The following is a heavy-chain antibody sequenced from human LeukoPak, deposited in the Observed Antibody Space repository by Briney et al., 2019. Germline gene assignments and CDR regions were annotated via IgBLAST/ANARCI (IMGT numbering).Heavy chain of an antibody. V-gene: IGHV7-4-1*02. CDR1: GYTFTSYA. D-gene: IGHD6-13*01. Sequence: ASVKVSCKASGYTFTSYAMNWVRQAPGQGLEWMGWTNTNTGNPTYAQGFTGRFVFSLDTSVSTAYLQISSLKAEDTAVYYCARGSWLTSPFGYYYYYMDVWGKGTTVTVSS. J-gene: IGHJ6*03. CDR2: TNTNTGNP. CDR3: ARGSWLTSPFGYYYYYMDV.